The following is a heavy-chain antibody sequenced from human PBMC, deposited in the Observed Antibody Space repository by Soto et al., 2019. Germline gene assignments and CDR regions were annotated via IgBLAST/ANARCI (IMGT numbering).Heavy chain of an antibody. J-gene: IGHJ6*02. CDR3: ARSAYYGMDV. Sequence: QLQLQESGPGLVKPSETLSLTCTVSDGSISSSSYYWGWIRQPPGKGLEWIGSIYYSGSTYSNPSLKSRVTISADTSKTQFSLSLSSVSAADTAGYYCARSAYYGMDVWGQGTTVTVSS. CDR2: IYYSGST. V-gene: IGHV4-39*01. CDR1: DGSISSSSYY.